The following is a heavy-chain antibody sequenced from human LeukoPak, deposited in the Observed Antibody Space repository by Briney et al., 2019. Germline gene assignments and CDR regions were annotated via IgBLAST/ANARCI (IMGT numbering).Heavy chain of an antibody. CDR1: GGSLSSSYH. CDR2: INYSGTT. CDR3: ARRDPYWGYFDA. J-gene: IGHJ5*02. Sequence: SETLSLTCSVSGGSLSSSYHWGWIRQPPGKGLEWIGSINYSGTTYYNPSLESRVTTSRDTSKNQFSLDVSSVTAADTAVYHCARRDPYWGYFDAGGQGIVVSVSS. V-gene: IGHV4-39*01. D-gene: IGHD3-16*01.